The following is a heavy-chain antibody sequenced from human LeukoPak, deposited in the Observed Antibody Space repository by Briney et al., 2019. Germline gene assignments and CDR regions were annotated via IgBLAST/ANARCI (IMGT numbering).Heavy chain of an antibody. Sequence: SETLSLTCTVSGGSISSYYWSWIRQPPGKGLEWIGYIYYSGSTNYNPSLKSRVTISVDTSKNQFSLKLSSVTAADTAVYYCARHGALWFGAPSPNYDYWGQGTLVTVSS. CDR3: ARHGALWFGAPSPNYDY. CDR2: IYYSGST. V-gene: IGHV4-59*08. J-gene: IGHJ4*02. D-gene: IGHD3-10*01. CDR1: GGSISSYY.